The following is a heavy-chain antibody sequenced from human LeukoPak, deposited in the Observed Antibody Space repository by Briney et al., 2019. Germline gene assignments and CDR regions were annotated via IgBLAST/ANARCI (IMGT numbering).Heavy chain of an antibody. CDR1: GFTFDDYG. D-gene: IGHD2-21*01. J-gene: IGHJ5*02. V-gene: IGHV3-20*04. Sequence: GGSLRLSCAASGFTFDDYGMSWVRHAPGKGLEWVSGINWNGGSTGYADSVKGRFTISRDNAKNSLYLQMNSLRAEDTAVYYCARDGVEFYNWFDPWGQGTLVTVSS. CDR3: ARDGVEFYNWFDP. CDR2: INWNGGST.